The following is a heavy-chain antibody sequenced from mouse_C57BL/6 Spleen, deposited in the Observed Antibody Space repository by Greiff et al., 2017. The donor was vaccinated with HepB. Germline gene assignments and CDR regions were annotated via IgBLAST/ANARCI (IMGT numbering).Heavy chain of an antibody. CDR3: TRDITTVVDAMDY. V-gene: IGHV5-9-1*02. D-gene: IGHD1-1*01. Sequence: EVKVEESGEGLVKPGGSLKLSCAASGFTFSSYAMSWVRQTPEKRLEWVAYISSGGDYIYYADTVKGRFTISRDNARNTLYLQMSSLKSEDTAMYYCTRDITTVVDAMDYWGQGTSVTVSS. J-gene: IGHJ4*01. CDR2: ISSGGDYI. CDR1: GFTFSSYA.